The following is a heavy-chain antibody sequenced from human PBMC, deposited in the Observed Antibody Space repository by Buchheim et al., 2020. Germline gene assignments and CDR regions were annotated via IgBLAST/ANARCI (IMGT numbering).Heavy chain of an antibody. J-gene: IGHJ4*02. CDR1: GFTFSSYG. CDR3: AKGWGNWYFDY. D-gene: IGHD1-1*01. V-gene: IGHV3-30*18. CDR2: ISNDGSNK. Sequence: QVQLVESGGGVVQPGRSLRLSCAASGFTFSSYGMHWVRQAPGKGLEWVAVISNDGSNKYYADSVKGRFTLSRDNSKKTLYLQMNSLRAEDTAVYYCAKGWGNWYFDYWGQGTL.